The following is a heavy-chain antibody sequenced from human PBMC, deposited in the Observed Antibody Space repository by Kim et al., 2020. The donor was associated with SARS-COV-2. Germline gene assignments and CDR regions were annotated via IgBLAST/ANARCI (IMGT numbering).Heavy chain of an antibody. CDR1: GFTFSSYW. J-gene: IGHJ4*02. Sequence: GGSLRLSCAASGFTFSSYWMHWVRQAPGKGLVWVSRISSDGNTTTYADSVKGRFTISRDNAKHTLYLQMTSLRAEDTAVYYCARKSNHHYDYWGQGTLVT. CDR2: ISSDGNTT. D-gene: IGHD2-8*01. CDR3: ARKSNHHYDY. V-gene: IGHV3-74*01.